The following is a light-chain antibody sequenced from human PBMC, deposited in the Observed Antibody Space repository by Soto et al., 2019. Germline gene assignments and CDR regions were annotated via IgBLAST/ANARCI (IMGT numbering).Light chain of an antibody. CDR2: EVT. CDR1: SGDIGSYNR. CDR3: SSYTNINTRACV. Sequence: QSALTQPASVSGSPGQSITISCTGNSGDIGSYNRVSWYQQHPGKAPKLIIYEVTDRPSGVSNRFSGSKSGNTASLTISGLQAEDEAEYYCSSYTNINTRACVFGTGTKLTGL. J-gene: IGLJ1*01. V-gene: IGLV2-14*01.